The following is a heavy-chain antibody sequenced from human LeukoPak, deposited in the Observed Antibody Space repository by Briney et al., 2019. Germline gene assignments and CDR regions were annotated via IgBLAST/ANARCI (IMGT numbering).Heavy chain of an antibody. D-gene: IGHD3-3*01. CDR1: GGSISSSSYY. J-gene: IGHJ4*02. Sequence: SETLSLTCTVSGGSISSSSYYWGWIRQPPGKGLEWIGSIYYSGSTYYNPSLKSRVTVSVDTSKNQFSLKLSSVTAADTAVYYCATYYDFWSGYPHWGQGTLVTVSS. CDR2: IYYSGST. V-gene: IGHV4-39*07. CDR3: ATYYDFWSGYPH.